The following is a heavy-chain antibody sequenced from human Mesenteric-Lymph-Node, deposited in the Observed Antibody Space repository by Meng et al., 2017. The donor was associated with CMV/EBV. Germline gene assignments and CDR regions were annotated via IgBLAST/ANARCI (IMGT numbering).Heavy chain of an antibody. J-gene: IGHJ4*02. Sequence: GGPLRLSCSASGFTFSDYWMTWVRQAPGKGLEWVANIKQDGSEKYYLDSVKGRFTISRDNAKNSLYLQMNTLRAEDTAIYYCAREAYKYPYWGQGTLVTVSS. CDR1: GFTFSDYW. D-gene: IGHD1-14*01. CDR2: IKQDGSEK. V-gene: IGHV3-7*01. CDR3: AREAYKYPY.